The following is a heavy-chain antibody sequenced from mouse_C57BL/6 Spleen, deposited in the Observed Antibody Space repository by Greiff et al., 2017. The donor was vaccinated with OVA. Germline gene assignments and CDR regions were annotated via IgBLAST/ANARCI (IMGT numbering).Heavy chain of an antibody. CDR2: INPYNGGT. J-gene: IGHJ2*01. D-gene: IGHD4-1*01. Sequence: VQLQQPGTELVKPGASVKLSCKASGYTFTSYWMHWVKQSHGKSLEWIGVINPYNGGTSYNQKFKGKATLTVDKSSSTAYMELNSLTSEDSAVYYCANWDFDYWGQGTTLTVSS. V-gene: IGHV1-19*01. CDR3: ANWDFDY. CDR1: GYTFTSYW.